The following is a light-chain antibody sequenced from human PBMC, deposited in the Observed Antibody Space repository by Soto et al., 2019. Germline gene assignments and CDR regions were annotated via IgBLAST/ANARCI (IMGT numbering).Light chain of an antibody. J-gene: IGKJ2*01. CDR3: QQYHDSPLNS. V-gene: IGKV3-20*01. CDR2: GAS. Sequence: VLPQSPDTLYPSPGDRATLSCRASQSVRSTFLAWYQQKPRQAPRLLIYGASNRAAGIPERFRGSASGTEFTLAISRLDPDDSAVYYCQQYHDSPLNSFGQGTKLQIK. CDR1: QSVRSTF.